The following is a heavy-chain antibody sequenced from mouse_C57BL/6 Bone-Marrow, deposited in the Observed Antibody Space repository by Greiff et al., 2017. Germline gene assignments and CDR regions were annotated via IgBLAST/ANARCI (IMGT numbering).Heavy chain of an antibody. CDR3: ARSGALYGSSYLYYYAMDY. J-gene: IGHJ4*01. Sequence: VQLVESGAELVRPGASVKLSCKASGYTFTDYYINWVKQRPGQGLEWIARIYPGSGNTYYNEKFKGKATLTAEKSSSTAYMQLSSLTSEDSAVYFCARSGALYGSSYLYYYAMDYWGQGTSVTVSS. D-gene: IGHD1-1*01. CDR1: GYTFTDYY. V-gene: IGHV1-76*01. CDR2: IYPGSGNT.